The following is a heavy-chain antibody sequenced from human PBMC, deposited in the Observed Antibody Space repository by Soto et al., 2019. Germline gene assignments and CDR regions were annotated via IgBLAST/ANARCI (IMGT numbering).Heavy chain of an antibody. D-gene: IGHD3-16*02. CDR3: ARGLIPSLYHYYGLDV. CDR2: IIPVLGTR. Sequence: QVQLVQSGAEVKKPGSSVKVSCTASGGGDVFSRSGVSWMRQAPGQGLEWMGGIIPVLGTRNYAQRFQGRVTITADESTSTIYMELSSLRSNDTAVYYCARGLIPSLYHYYGLDVWGQGTTVIVSS. J-gene: IGHJ6*02. V-gene: IGHV1-69*01. CDR1: GGGDVFSRSG.